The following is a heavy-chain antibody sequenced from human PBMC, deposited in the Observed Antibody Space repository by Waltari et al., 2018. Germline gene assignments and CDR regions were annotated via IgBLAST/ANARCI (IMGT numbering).Heavy chain of an antibody. CDR3: ARDKGVWEGDTQYFGMDV. Sequence: EVQLVESGGGLVQPGRSLRLSCAASGFKFDDYAMHWVRQAPGKGLERGSGITWNTYSIAYADSVKGRFTISRDNAKNSLYLQMNSLRVEDTALYFCARDKGVWEGDTQYFGMDVWGQGTTVTVSS. CDR2: ITWNTYSI. J-gene: IGHJ6*02. V-gene: IGHV3-9*01. CDR1: GFKFDDYA. D-gene: IGHD1-26*01.